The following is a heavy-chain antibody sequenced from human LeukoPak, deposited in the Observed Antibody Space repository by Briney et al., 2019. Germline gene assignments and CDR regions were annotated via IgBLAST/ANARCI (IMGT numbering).Heavy chain of an antibody. CDR1: RFTFSTSA. J-gene: IGHJ4*02. Sequence: PGGSLRLSCAASRFTFSTSAMSWVRQAPGKGLEWVSAISGSGGSTDYADSVKGRFTISRDNSKNTPYLQMNSLRAEDTAVYYCTKGGGVTGIDYWGQGTLVSVSS. CDR3: TKGGGVTGIDY. CDR2: ISGSGGST. D-gene: IGHD3-10*01. V-gene: IGHV3-23*01.